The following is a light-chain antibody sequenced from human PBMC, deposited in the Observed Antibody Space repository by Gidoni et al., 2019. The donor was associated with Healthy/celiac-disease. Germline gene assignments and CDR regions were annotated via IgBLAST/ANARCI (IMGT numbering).Light chain of an antibody. CDR2: AAS. J-gene: IGKJ1*01. V-gene: IGKV1-39*01. Sequence: DIQMTQSPSSLSASVGDRVTITCRASQSISSSLNWYQQKPGKAPKLLIYAASSLQSGVPSRFSGSGSGTDFTLTISSLQPEDFATYYCQQSYSTPPWTFXXXTKVEIK. CDR3: QQSYSTPPWT. CDR1: QSISSS.